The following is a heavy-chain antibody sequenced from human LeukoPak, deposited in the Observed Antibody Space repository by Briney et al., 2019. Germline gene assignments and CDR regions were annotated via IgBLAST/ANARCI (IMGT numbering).Heavy chain of an antibody. Sequence: GGSLRLSCAASGFTFSSYSMNWVRQAPGKGLEWVSSISSSSSYIYYADSVKGRFTISRDNAKNSLYLQMNSLRAEDTAVYYCARDYDFWSGQNNWFDPWGQGTLVTVSS. CDR1: GFTFSSYS. CDR3: ARDYDFWSGQNNWFDP. V-gene: IGHV3-21*01. D-gene: IGHD3-3*01. CDR2: ISSSSSYI. J-gene: IGHJ5*02.